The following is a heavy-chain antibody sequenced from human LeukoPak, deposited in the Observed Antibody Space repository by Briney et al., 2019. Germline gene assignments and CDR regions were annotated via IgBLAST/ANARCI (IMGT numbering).Heavy chain of an antibody. J-gene: IGHJ3*02. Sequence: SETLSLTCSVSGGSVNSYYWSWIRQPPGKGLEWIGYIYTTGRTNYNPSLKNRVTISVDTSKNQFSLKLSSVTAADTAVYYCAKILGSGVWYGFDIWGQGTMVTVSS. CDR3: AKILGSGVWYGFDI. D-gene: IGHD7-27*01. CDR2: IYTTGRT. CDR1: GGSVNSYY. V-gene: IGHV4-4*09.